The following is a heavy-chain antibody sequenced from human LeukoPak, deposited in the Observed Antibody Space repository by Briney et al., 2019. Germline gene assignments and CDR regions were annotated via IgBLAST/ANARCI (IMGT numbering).Heavy chain of an antibody. CDR1: GGSISSGGYY. CDR3: ARGAYDFGREY. CDR2: IYHSGST. V-gene: IGHV4-30-2*01. J-gene: IGHJ4*02. D-gene: IGHD3-3*01. Sequence: SQTLSLTCTVSGGSISSGGYYWSWIRQPPGKGLEWIVYIYHSGSTYYNPSLKSRVTISVDRSKNQFSLKLSSVTAADTAVYYCARGAYDFGREYWAQGTLVTVSS.